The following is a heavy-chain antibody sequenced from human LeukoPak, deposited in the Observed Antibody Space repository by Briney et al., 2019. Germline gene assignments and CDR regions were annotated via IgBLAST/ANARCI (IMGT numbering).Heavy chain of an antibody. D-gene: IGHD3-16*01. CDR3: ARDLLSLPHKYFDS. V-gene: IGHV3-30*04. J-gene: IGHJ4*02. Sequence: PGGSLRLSCAASGFTFSSYAMHWVRQAPGKGLEWVAYIQYDGSQKYYGDSVKGRFTISRDNSKNTVHLQMNSLRDEDTALYYCARDLLSLPHKYFDSWGQGTLVTVSS. CDR2: IQYDGSQK. CDR1: GFTFSSYA.